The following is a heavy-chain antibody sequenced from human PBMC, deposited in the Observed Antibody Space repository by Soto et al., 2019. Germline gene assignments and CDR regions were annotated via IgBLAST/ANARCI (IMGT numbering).Heavy chain of an antibody. J-gene: IGHJ4*02. Sequence: SETLSLTCTVSGSFISSGGYSWSWIRQPPGKGLEWIGYIYHSGSTYYNPSLKSRVTISVDRSKNQFSLKLSSVTAADTAVYYCARGMTTVTTLDYWGQGTLVTVSS. CDR2: IYHSGST. D-gene: IGHD4-4*01. CDR1: GSFISSGGYS. CDR3: ARGMTTVTTLDY. V-gene: IGHV4-30-2*01.